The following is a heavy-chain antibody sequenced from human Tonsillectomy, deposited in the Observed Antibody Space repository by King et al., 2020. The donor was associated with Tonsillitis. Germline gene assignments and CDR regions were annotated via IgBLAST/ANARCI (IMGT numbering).Heavy chain of an antibody. D-gene: IGHD2-21*02. Sequence: VQLVESGGGLVQPGGSLRLSCAASGFTFSSYWMSGVRQAPGKGLEWVANIKQHGSEKHYVDSVKGRFTISRDNAKNALYLKMNSLRAEDTVVYYGAREGREGDGFDYWGQGTLVTVSS. J-gene: IGHJ4*02. CDR3: AREGREGDGFDY. CDR1: GFTFSSYW. CDR2: IKQHGSEK. V-gene: IGHV3-7*01.